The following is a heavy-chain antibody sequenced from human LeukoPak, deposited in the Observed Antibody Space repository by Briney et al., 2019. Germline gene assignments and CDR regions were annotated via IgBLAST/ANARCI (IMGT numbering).Heavy chain of an antibody. CDR3: ATAGTFDY. D-gene: IGHD6-13*01. V-gene: IGHV3-48*04. J-gene: IGHJ4*02. Sequence: GGSLRLSCAASGFTFSSYSMNWVRQAPGKGLEWVSYISSSSSTIYYADSVKGRFTISRDNAKNSLYLQMNSLRAEDTAVYYCATAGTFDYWGQGTLVGVSS. CDR1: GFTFSSYS. CDR2: ISSSSSTI.